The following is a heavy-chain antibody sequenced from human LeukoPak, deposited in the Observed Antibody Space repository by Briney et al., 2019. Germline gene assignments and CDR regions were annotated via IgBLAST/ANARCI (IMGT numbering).Heavy chain of an antibody. CDR3: AKFFRFGELLYQTVNWFDP. J-gene: IGHJ5*02. Sequence: GGPLRLSCAASPFTFRSYPVLGVPQSPGKGLEGVRPISQDESNKYSADAVKVRFTISRDNSKTTLYLQMTSLRAEATAVYYCAKFFRFGELLYQTVNWFDPWGKGTLVTVSS. CDR1: PFTFRSYP. V-gene: IGHV3-30*04. CDR2: ISQDESNK. D-gene: IGHD3-10*01.